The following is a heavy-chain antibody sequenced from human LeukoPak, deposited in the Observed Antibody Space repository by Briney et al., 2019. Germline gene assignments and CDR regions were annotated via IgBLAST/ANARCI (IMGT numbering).Heavy chain of an antibody. J-gene: IGHJ6*02. V-gene: IGHV3-21*01. CDR2: ISSGSSYI. CDR1: GFTFSSYS. Sequence: PGGSLRLSCAASGFTFSSYSMDWVRQAPGKGLEWVSSISSGSSYIYYADSVKGRFTISRDNAKNTLYLQMNSLRAEDTAVYYCARISCTGGSCYPYSYYDMDVWGQGTTVTVSS. D-gene: IGHD2-15*01. CDR3: ARISCTGGSCYPYSYYDMDV.